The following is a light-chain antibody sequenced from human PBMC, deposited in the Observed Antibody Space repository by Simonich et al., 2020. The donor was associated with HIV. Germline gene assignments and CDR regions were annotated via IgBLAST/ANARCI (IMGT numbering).Light chain of an antibody. CDR1: SSEVGGYNY. V-gene: IGLV2-11*01. J-gene: IGLJ2*01. CDR2: DAS. CDR3: CSYAGSSTVV. Sequence: QSALTQPRSVSGSPGQSVTISCTGTSSEVGGYNYVSWYQQHPGKAPKLMIYDASNRPSGVSNRFSGSKSGNTASLTISGLQAEDEADYYCCSYAGSSTVVFGGGTKLTVL.